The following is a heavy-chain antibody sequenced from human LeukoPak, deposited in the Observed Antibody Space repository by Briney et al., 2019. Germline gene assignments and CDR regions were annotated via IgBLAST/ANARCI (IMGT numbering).Heavy chain of an antibody. CDR1: GGSISSYY. CDR2: IYYSGST. CDR3: ARDSRYCNSISCYGRPGYYGLDV. Sequence: SETLSLTCTVSGGSISSYYWSWIRQPPGEGLEWIGYIYYSGSTNYNPSLKSRVTISIDTSKNQFSLNLSSVTAADTAVYYCARDSRYCNSISCYGRPGYYGLDVWGQGTTVTVSS. J-gene: IGHJ6*02. D-gene: IGHD2-2*01. V-gene: IGHV4-59*01.